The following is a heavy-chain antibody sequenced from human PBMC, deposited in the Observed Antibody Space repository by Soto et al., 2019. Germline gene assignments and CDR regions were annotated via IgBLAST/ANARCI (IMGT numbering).Heavy chain of an antibody. CDR1: GGSINSGDYY. Sequence: SETLSLTCTVSGGSINSGDYYWNWIRQPPGKGLEWIGYIYYSGSTYYNPSLKSRVTISVDTSKNQFSLKLSSVTAADTAVYYCARSDYYGSGSYVVVGAFDIWGQGTMVTVSS. J-gene: IGHJ3*02. V-gene: IGHV4-30-4*01. CDR3: ARSDYYGSGSYVVVGAFDI. CDR2: IYYSGST. D-gene: IGHD3-10*01.